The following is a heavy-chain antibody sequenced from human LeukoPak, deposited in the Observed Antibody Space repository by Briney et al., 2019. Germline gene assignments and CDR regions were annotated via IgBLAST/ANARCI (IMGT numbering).Heavy chain of an antibody. J-gene: IGHJ4*02. CDR3: ARDQHYGGIDY. CDR1: GFTVSSNY. D-gene: IGHD4-23*01. V-gene: IGHV3-53*01. CDR2: IYSGGGT. Sequence: PGGSLRLSCAASGFTVSSNYMTWVRQAPGKGLEWVSVIYSGGGTYYADSVKGRFTFSRDNSKNTLYLQMNSLRAEDTAVYYCARDQHYGGIDYWGQGTLVTVSS.